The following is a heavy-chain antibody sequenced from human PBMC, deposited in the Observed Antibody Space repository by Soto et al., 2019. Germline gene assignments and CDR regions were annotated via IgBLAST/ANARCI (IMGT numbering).Heavy chain of an antibody. Sequence: QVQLVQSGAEVKKPGASVKVSCKASGYTFTSYYMHWVRQAPGQGLEWMGIINPSGGSTSYAQKFQGRVTMARDTSTSTGYIELSSLRSEDTGVYYCARTLLWFGELLRNYYYYYGMDVWGQGTTVTVSS. CDR3: ARTLLWFGELLRNYYYYYGMDV. D-gene: IGHD3-10*01. CDR1: GYTFTSYY. V-gene: IGHV1-46*01. CDR2: INPSGGST. J-gene: IGHJ6*02.